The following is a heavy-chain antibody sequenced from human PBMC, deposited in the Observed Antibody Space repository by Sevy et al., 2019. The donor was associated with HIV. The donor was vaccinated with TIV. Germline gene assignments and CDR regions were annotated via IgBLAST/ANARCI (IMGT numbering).Heavy chain of an antibody. J-gene: IGHJ4*02. V-gene: IGHV4-59*01. D-gene: IGHD3-22*01. Sequence: SETLSLTCTVSGGSMSSYCWSWIRQPPGKGLEWIGYIYDSGSTNYNPSLKSRVTISLDTSKNQFSLKLSSVTAADTAVYDCARALYYYDSSGYNGYYFDYWGQGTLVTVSS. CDR3: ARALYYYDSSGYNGYYFDY. CDR1: GGSMSSYC. CDR2: IYDSGST.